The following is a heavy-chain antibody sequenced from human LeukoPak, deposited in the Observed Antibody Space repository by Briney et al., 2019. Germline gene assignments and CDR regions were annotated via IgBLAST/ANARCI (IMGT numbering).Heavy chain of an antibody. CDR3: ARRWNYGRNYYIDV. CDR2: INDSGAI. D-gene: IGHD1-7*01. J-gene: IGHJ6*03. V-gene: IGHV4-34*01. CDR1: GGSFSNYY. Sequence: SETLSLTCAVYGGSFSNYYWSWIRQSPGKGLEWIGEINDSGAINYNPSLMSRVTISVDKSKNQFSLKLSSVTAADTAVYYCARRWNYGRNYYIDVWGKGATVSVSS.